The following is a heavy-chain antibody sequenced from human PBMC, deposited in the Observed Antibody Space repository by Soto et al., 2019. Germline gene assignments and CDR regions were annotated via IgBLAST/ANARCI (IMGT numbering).Heavy chain of an antibody. CDR1: GYTFTSYY. D-gene: IGHD6-13*01. Sequence: ASVKVSCKASGYTFTSYYMHWVRQAPGQGLEWMGIINPSGGSTSYAQKFQGRVTMTRDTSTSTVYMELSSLRSEDTAVYYCARDLRAAAGPVYYYYYGMDVWAKGPRSPSP. V-gene: IGHV1-46*01. CDR3: ARDLRAAAGPVYYYYYGMDV. J-gene: IGHJ6*02. CDR2: INPSGGST.